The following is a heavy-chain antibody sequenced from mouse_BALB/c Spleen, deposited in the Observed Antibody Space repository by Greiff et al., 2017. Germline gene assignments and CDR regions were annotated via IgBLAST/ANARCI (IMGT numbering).Heavy chain of an antibody. CDR3: TRANYGSSLYYFDY. V-gene: IGHV5-6-4*01. J-gene: IGHJ2*01. CDR1: GFTFSSYT. D-gene: IGHD1-1*01. CDR2: ISSGGSYT. Sequence: EVQGVESGGGLVKPGGSLKLSCAASGFTFSSYTMSWVRQTPEKRLEWVATISSGGSYTYYPDSVKGRFTISRDNAKNTLYLQMSSLKSEDTAMYYCTRANYGSSLYYFDYWGQGTTLTVSS.